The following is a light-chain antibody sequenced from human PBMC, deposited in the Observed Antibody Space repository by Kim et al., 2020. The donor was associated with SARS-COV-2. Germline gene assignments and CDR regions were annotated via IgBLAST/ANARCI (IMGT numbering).Light chain of an antibody. V-gene: IGKV2-30*02. J-gene: IGKJ1*01. CDR2: KVS. CDR3: MQGTHWWT. CDR1: QSLVHSDGNTY. Sequence: DVVMTQSPLSLPVTLGQPASISCRSSQSLVHSDGNTYLSWFQQRPGQSPRRLIYKVSNRDSGVPDRFSGSGSGTDFTLKISRVEAEDVGVYYCMQGTHWWTFGQGTKVDIK.